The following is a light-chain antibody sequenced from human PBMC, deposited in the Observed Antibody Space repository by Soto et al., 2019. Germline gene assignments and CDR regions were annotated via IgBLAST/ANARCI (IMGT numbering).Light chain of an antibody. CDR1: SSDVGGYNY. CDR3: ASYTSSSTSVI. J-gene: IGLJ2*01. V-gene: IGLV2-14*01. CDR2: EVS. Sequence: QSVLTQPASVSGSPGQSITISCIGTSSDVGGYNYVSWYQQHPGKAPKLIIFEVSNRPSGISSRFSGSKSGNTASLTISGLQAEDEADYYCASYTSSSTSVIFGRGTKLTVL.